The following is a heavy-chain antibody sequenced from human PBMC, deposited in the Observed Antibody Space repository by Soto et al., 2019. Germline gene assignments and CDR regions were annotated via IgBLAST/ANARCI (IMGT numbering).Heavy chain of an antibody. V-gene: IGHV4-31*03. CDR3: ARDLGTGTTLYY. J-gene: IGHJ4*02. D-gene: IGHD1-1*01. CDR1: GGSISNVYYY. Sequence: PSETLSLTCTVSGGSISNVYYYWSWVRQNPGKGLEWIGHIYHSGRTYYNPSLKSRVTISVDTSKNQFSLNLSSVTAGDTAVYYCARDLGTGTTLYYWGQGTLVTVSS. CDR2: IYHSGRT.